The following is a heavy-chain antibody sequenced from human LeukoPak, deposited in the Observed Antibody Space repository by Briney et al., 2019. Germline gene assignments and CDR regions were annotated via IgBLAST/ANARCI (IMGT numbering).Heavy chain of an antibody. Sequence: GGSLRLSCAASGFTFDDYAMHWVRQAPGKGLEWVSGISWNSGSIGYADSVKGRFTISRDNAKNSLYLQMNSLRAEDTAVYYCARVRGYCSGGSCPNQFDYWGQGTLVTVSS. V-gene: IGHV3-9*01. CDR1: GFTFDDYA. D-gene: IGHD2-15*01. CDR3: ARVRGYCSGGSCPNQFDY. CDR2: ISWNSGSI. J-gene: IGHJ4*02.